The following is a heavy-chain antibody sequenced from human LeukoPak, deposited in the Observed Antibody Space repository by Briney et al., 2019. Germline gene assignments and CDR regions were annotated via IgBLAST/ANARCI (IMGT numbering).Heavy chain of an antibody. CDR1: GFTFSSYA. Sequence: GRSLRLSCAASGFTFSSYAMHWVRQAPGKGLEWVAVISYDGSNKYYADSVKGRFTISRDNSKNTLYLQTNSLRAEDTAVYYCARSSGYYLDFDYWGQGTLVTVSS. V-gene: IGHV3-30-3*01. CDR2: ISYDGSNK. J-gene: IGHJ4*02. D-gene: IGHD3-22*01. CDR3: ARSSGYYLDFDY.